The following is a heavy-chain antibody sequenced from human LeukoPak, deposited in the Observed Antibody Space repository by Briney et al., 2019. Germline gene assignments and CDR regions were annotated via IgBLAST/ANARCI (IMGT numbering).Heavy chain of an antibody. CDR1: GGSFSGYY. CDR3: ARDSSGRQIDY. D-gene: IGHD3-22*01. CDR2: IYYSGST. Sequence: PSETLSLTCAVYGGSFSGYYWSWIRQPPGKGLEWIGYIYYSGSTYYNPSLKSRVTISVDTSKNQFSLKLSSVTAADTAVYYCARDSSGRQIDYWGQGTLVTVSS. V-gene: IGHV4-30-4*08. J-gene: IGHJ4*02.